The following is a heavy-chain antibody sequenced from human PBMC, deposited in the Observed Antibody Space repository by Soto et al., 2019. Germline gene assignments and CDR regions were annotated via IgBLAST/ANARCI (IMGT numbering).Heavy chain of an antibody. D-gene: IGHD4-17*01. CDR3: ARTVGYYYGMDV. CDR2: INAGNGNT. CDR1: GYTFTSYA. Sequence: QVQLVQSGAEVKKPGASVKVSCKASGYTFTSYAMHWVRQAPGQRLEWMGWINAGNGNTKYSQKFQGRVTITRDTSASTAYMELSSLRAEDTAVYYCARTVGYYYGMDVWGQGTTVTVSS. J-gene: IGHJ6*02. V-gene: IGHV1-3*01.